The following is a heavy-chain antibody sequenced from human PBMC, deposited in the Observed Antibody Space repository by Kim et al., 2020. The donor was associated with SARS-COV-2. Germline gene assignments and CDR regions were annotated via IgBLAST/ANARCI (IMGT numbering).Heavy chain of an antibody. V-gene: IGHV3-30*04. D-gene: IGHD6-19*01. CDR2: ISYDGSNK. Sequence: GGSLRLSCAASGFTFSSYAMHWVRQAPGKGLEWVAVISYDGSNKYYADSVKGRFTISRDNSKNTLYLQMNSLRAEDTAVYYCAREMGWLENLYFDYWGQG. CDR3: AREMGWLENLYFDY. CDR1: GFTFSSYA. J-gene: IGHJ4*02.